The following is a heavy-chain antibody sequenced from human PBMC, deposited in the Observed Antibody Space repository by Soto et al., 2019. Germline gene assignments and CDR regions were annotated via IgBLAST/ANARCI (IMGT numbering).Heavy chain of an antibody. CDR3: XXSLNSYGPGWGRPCDS. J-gene: IGHJ4*02. CDR2: ISSSGGI. CDR1: GFTFNSYN. V-gene: IGHV3-48*03. D-gene: IGHD3-10*01. Sequence: EVQLVESGGGLAQPGGSLRLSCAASGFTFNSYNMNWVRQAPGRGPGWISYISSSGGIDYADSVKGRFTVSRDNARKSXXXXXXXXXXXXXXXXXXXXSLNSYGPGWGRPCDSWGQGTLVTVSS.